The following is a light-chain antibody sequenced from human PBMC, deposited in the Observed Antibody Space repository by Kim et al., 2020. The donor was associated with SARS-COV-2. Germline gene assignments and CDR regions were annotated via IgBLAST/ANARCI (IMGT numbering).Light chain of an antibody. CDR2: KTS. V-gene: IGKV1-39*01. CDR3: QQSYSFPRT. Sequence: ASVGDRVAIACRASQSVRGWLNWYQQKPGRAPHLLVYKTSTLQTGVPPRFSGSGSGTDFTLTISSLQPEDFAAHYCQQSYSFPRTFGQGTKVDIK. J-gene: IGKJ1*01. CDR1: QSVRGW.